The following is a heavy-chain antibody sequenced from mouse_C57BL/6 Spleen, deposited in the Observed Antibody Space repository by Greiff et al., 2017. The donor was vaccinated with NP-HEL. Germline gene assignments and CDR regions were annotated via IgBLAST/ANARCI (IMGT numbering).Heavy chain of an antibody. Sequence: EVQLQQSGPGLVKPSQSLSLTCSVTGYSITSGYYWNWIRQFPGNKLEWMGYISYDGSNNYNPSLKNRITITRDTSKNQFFLKLNSVTTEDTATYYCERGILRLGWYFDVWGTGTTVTVSS. CDR3: ERGILRLGWYFDV. CDR1: GYSITSGYY. J-gene: IGHJ1*03. V-gene: IGHV3-6*01. CDR2: ISYDGSN. D-gene: IGHD1-1*01.